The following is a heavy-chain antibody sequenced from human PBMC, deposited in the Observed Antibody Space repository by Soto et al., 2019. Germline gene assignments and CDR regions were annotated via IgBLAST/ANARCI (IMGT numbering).Heavy chain of an antibody. CDR3: AKGMDGSGSYYNLDPHYYYGMDV. Sequence: GGSLRLSCAASGFTFSSYAMSWVRQAPGKGLEWVSAISGSGGSTYYADSVKGRFTISRDNSKNTLYLQMNSLRAEDTAVYYCAKGMDGSGSYYNLDPHYYYGMDVWGQGTTVTVSS. V-gene: IGHV3-23*01. D-gene: IGHD3-10*01. J-gene: IGHJ6*02. CDR1: GFTFSSYA. CDR2: ISGSGGST.